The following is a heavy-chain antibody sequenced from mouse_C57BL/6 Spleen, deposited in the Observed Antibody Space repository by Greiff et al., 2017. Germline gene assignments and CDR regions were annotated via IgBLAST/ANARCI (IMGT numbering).Heavy chain of an antibody. D-gene: IGHD2-5*01. V-gene: IGHV1-74*01. J-gene: IGHJ3*01. CDR2: IHPSDSDA. Sequence: VQLQQPGADLVQPADSVKVSCTASGYPFTSYWMHWVKQRPGQGLEWIGRIHPSDSDANYNQKFKGKATLTVDKSSSTAYMQLSSLTSEDSAVYYCAIYYSKGAFAYWGQGTLVTVSA. CDR3: AIYYSKGAFAY. CDR1: GYPFTSYW.